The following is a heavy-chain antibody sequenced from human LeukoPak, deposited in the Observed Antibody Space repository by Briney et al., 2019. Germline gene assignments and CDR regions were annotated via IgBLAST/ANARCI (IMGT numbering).Heavy chain of an antibody. CDR3: ARVGDHFHWYLDL. Sequence: PGGSLTLSCAASGFGVSLNYMNWVRQAPGKGLEWVSILYSGSDTYYADSVKGRFTISRDSSKNMLFLHMNSLRAEDTAVYYCARVGDHFHWYLDLWGRGTLVTVSS. J-gene: IGHJ2*01. CDR2: LYSGSDT. CDR1: GFGVSLNY. V-gene: IGHV3-53*01. D-gene: IGHD3-3*02.